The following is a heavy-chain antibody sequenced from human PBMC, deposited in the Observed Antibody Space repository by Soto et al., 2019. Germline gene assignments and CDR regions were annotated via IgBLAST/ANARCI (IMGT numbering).Heavy chain of an antibody. D-gene: IGHD3-22*01. Sequence: SETLSLTCTVSGGSISSSSYYWGWIRQPPGKGLEWIGSIYYSGSTYYNPSLKSRVTISVDTSKNQFSLKLSSVTAADTAVYYCASRDYYDSSGFFDYWGQGTLVTVSS. CDR1: GGSISSSSYY. CDR3: ASRDYYDSSGFFDY. J-gene: IGHJ4*02. V-gene: IGHV4-39*01. CDR2: IYYSGST.